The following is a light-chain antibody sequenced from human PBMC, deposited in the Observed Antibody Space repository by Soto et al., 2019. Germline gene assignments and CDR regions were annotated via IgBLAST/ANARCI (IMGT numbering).Light chain of an antibody. CDR1: QSVSGN. CDR2: GAS. J-gene: IGKJ1*01. V-gene: IGKV3-15*01. Sequence: EIVMAQSPATLSVSPGERATLSCRASQSVSGNLAWYQQKPGQAPRLLIYGASTRATGIPARFSGSGSGTEFTLTISSLQSEDFAVYYCQQYNNSPPAFGQGTKVEIK. CDR3: QQYNNSPPA.